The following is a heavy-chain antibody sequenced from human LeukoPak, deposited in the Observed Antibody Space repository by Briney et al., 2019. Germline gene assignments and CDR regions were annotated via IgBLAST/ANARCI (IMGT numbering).Heavy chain of an antibody. CDR1: GYSFTSYW. Sequence: GESLKISCKGSGYSFTSYWIGWVRQMPGKGLEWMGIIYPGDSDTRYSSSFQGQVTISADKSISTAYLQWSSLKASDTAMYYCARGSGYSSSSVRFDPWGQGTLVTVSS. V-gene: IGHV5-51*01. D-gene: IGHD6-6*01. CDR3: ARGSGYSSSSVRFDP. CDR2: IYPGDSDT. J-gene: IGHJ5*02.